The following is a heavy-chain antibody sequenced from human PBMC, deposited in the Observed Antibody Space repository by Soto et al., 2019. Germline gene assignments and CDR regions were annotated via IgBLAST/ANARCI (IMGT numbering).Heavy chain of an antibody. V-gene: IGHV3-9*01. CDR2: ISWNSGSI. J-gene: IGHJ5*02. Sequence: EVQLVESGGGLVQPGRSLRLSCAASGFTFDDYAMHWVRQAPGKGLEWVSGISWNSGSIGYADSVKGRFTISRDNAKNSLYLQMNSLRAEDTALYYCAKDSVCSGGSCYSWFDPWGQGTLVTVSS. CDR3: AKDSVCSGGSCYSWFDP. D-gene: IGHD2-15*01. CDR1: GFTFDDYA.